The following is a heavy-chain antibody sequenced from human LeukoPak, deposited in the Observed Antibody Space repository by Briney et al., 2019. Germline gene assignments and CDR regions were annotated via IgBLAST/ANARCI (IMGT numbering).Heavy chain of an antibody. Sequence: GASVKVSCKASGYTFTGYYMHWVRQAPGQGLEWMGWINPNSGGTNYAQKFQGWVTMTRDTSISTAYMELSRLRSDDTAVYYCARETYSSSWYFDYWGQGTLVTVSS. J-gene: IGHJ4*02. CDR3: ARETYSSSWYFDY. CDR2: INPNSGGT. V-gene: IGHV1-2*04. CDR1: GYTFTGYY. D-gene: IGHD6-13*01.